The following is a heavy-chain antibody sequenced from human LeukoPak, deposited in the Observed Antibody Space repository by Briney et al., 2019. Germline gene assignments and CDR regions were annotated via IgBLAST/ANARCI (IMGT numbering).Heavy chain of an antibody. Sequence: GESLKISCKGSGYSFTIYWISWVRQMPGKGLEWMGRIDPSDSYTNYSPSFQGHVTISADKSISTAYLQWRSPKASDTAMYYCASLWGSSAFDIWGQGTMVTVSS. CDR1: GYSFTIYW. CDR2: IDPSDSYT. J-gene: IGHJ3*02. CDR3: ASLWGSSAFDI. V-gene: IGHV5-10-1*01. D-gene: IGHD7-27*01.